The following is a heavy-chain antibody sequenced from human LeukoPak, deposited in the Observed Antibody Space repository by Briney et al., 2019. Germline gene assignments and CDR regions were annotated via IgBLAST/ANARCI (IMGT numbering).Heavy chain of an antibody. Sequence: SQTLCLTCTVPGGSIRNGDYYRSWIRQPPGKGLEWIGYISYRGSAYYNPSLKSRVTISVDTSKNQFSLKLSSVTAADTAVYYCASYIGPAVDFDFWGQGTLVTVSS. D-gene: IGHD2-2*01. CDR3: ASYIGPAVDFDF. CDR1: GGSIRNGDYY. J-gene: IGHJ4*02. V-gene: IGHV4-30-4*01. CDR2: ISYRGSA.